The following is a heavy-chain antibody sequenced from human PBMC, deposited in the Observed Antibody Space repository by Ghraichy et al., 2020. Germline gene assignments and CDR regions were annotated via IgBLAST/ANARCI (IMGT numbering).Heavy chain of an antibody. CDR2: IYYSGSA. J-gene: IGHJ4*02. CDR3: ARSQWGSTDY. Sequence: SQTLSLTCTVSGGSISGYYWSWIRQPPGKGLEFVGYIYYSGSANYNPSLKSRVSISVDTSKNQFSLKLTSVTAADTAVYFCARSQWGSTDYWGQGTLVTVSS. V-gene: IGHV4-59*01. D-gene: IGHD1-26*01. CDR1: GGSISGYY.